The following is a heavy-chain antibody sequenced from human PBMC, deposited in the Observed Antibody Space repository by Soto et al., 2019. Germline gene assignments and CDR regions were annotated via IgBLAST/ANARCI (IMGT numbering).Heavy chain of an antibody. CDR3: ARKGGGDDVVVTEFDY. CDR2: IYYSGST. J-gene: IGHJ4*02. D-gene: IGHD2-21*02. CDR1: GGSISSSSYY. Sequence: PSETLSLTCTVSGGSISSSSYYWGWIRQPPGKGLEWIGSIYYSGSTYYNPSLKSRVTISVDTSKNQFSLKLSSVTAADTAVYYCARKGGGDDVVVTEFDYWGQGTLVTVSS. V-gene: IGHV4-39*01.